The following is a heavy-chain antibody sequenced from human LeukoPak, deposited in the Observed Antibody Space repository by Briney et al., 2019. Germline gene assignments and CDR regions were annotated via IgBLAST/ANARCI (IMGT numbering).Heavy chain of an antibody. J-gene: IGHJ3*02. CDR3: ARDLDYGDYVDAFDI. V-gene: IGHV3-21*04. D-gene: IGHD4-17*01. CDR2: ISSSSSYM. CDR1: GFTFSSYA. Sequence: GGSLRLSCAASGFTFSSYAMSWVRQAPGKGLEWVSSISSSSSYMYYADSVKGRFTISRDNAKNSLYLQMNSLRAEDTAVYYCARDLDYGDYVDAFDIWGQGTMVTVSS.